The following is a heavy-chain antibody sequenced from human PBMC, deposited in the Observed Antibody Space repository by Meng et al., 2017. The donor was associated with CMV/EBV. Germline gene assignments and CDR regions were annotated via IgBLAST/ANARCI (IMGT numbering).Heavy chain of an antibody. CDR1: GFTFSDYY. V-gene: IGHV3-11*01. CDR3: ARDRWQSQVVPSRVHWFDP. Sequence: GGSLRLSCAASGFTFSDYYMSWIRQAPGKGLEWVSYISSSGSTIYYADSVKGRFTISRDNAKNSLYLQMNSLRAEDTAVYYCARDRWQSQVVPSRVHWFDPWGQGTLVTVSS. J-gene: IGHJ5*02. D-gene: IGHD2-2*01. CDR2: ISSSGSTI.